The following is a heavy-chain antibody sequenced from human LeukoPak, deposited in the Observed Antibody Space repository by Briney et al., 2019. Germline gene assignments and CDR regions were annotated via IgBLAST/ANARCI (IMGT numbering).Heavy chain of an antibody. V-gene: IGHV3-9*01. D-gene: IGHD5-18*01. CDR2: ISWKSGSV. CDR3: ARKTAMVNFTPHNWFDP. Sequence: PGGSLRLSCAASGFSFDDYAMHWVRQAPGKGLEWVSGISWKSGSVGYADSMKGRFTISRDNAKNSLYLQMNSLRDEDTAVYYCARKTAMVNFTPHNWFDPWGQGTLVTVSS. J-gene: IGHJ5*02. CDR1: GFSFDDYA.